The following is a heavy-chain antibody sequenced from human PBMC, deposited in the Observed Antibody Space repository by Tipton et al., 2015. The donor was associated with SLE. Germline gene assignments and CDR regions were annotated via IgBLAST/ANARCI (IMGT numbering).Heavy chain of an antibody. D-gene: IGHD2-8*01. CDR2: VNPKSGNT. Sequence: QSGAEVKKPGASVKVSCEASGYIFSNYDIHWVRQATGQGLEWMGWVNPKSGNTGYAQRLQGRVTMTKNTSISTAFMELTSLTSEATAVYYCASSPERRGQSCIGLNYFYGMDVWGQGTTVTVSS. CDR3: ASSPERRGQSCIGLNYFYGMDV. V-gene: IGHV1-8*01. J-gene: IGHJ6*01. CDR1: GYIFSNYD.